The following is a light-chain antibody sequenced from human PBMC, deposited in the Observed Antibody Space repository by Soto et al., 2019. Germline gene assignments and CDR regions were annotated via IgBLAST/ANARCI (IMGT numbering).Light chain of an antibody. CDR3: SSYAGSNDRWV. Sequence: QSALTQPPSASGSPGQSVTISCTGTSSDIGAYNYVSWYQQHPGKAPKLMIHEVSKRPSGVPDRFSGSKSGNTASLTVPGLQAEDEADYYCSSYAGSNDRWVFGGGTKVTVL. J-gene: IGLJ3*02. CDR2: EVS. V-gene: IGLV2-8*01. CDR1: SSDIGAYNY.